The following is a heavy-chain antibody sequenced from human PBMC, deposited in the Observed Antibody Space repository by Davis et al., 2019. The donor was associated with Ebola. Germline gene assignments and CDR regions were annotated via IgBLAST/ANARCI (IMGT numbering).Heavy chain of an antibody. Sequence: PGGSLRLSCAASGFTFSSYAMSWVRQAPGKGLEWVSYISSSSSTIYYADSVKGRFTISRDNSKNTLYLQMNSLRAEDTAVYYCARGFPGLFDYWGQGTLVTVSS. CDR1: GFTFSSYA. J-gene: IGHJ4*02. CDR3: ARGFPGLFDY. V-gene: IGHV3-23*01. CDR2: ISSSSSTI.